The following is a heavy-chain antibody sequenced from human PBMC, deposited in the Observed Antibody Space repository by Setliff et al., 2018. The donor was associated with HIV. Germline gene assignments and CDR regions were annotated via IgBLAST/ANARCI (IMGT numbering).Heavy chain of an antibody. Sequence: PGGSLRLSCAASGFTFSDSYMSWFRLAPGKGLEWISHITNTGSSTNYADSVKGRFTISRDNAKYSLYLQMNTLRVEDTAVYYCMYGGRTATTHWGQGTLVTVSS. CDR1: GFTFSDSY. CDR2: ITNTGSST. V-gene: IGHV3-11*04. CDR3: MYGGRTATTH. J-gene: IGHJ4*02. D-gene: IGHD4-17*01.